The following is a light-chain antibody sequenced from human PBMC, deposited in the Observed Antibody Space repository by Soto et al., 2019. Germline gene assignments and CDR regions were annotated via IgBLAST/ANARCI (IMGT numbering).Light chain of an antibody. CDR1: QSVSSSY. V-gene: IGKV3-20*01. Sequence: EIVLTQSPGTVSLSPGERATLSCRASQSVSSSYLAWYQQKPGQAPRLLIYGASSRATGIPDSFSGSGSGTDFTLTISRLEPEDFAVYYCQQYGSSPPWTFGQGTKVDIK. CDR3: QQYGSSPPWT. J-gene: IGKJ1*01. CDR2: GAS.